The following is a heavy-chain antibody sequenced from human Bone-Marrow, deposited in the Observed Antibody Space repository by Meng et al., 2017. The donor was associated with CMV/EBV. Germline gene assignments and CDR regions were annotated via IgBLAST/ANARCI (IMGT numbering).Heavy chain of an antibody. J-gene: IGHJ4*02. V-gene: IGHV3-23*03. CDR2: IYSGGSST. CDR3: AKAQGKGY. CDR1: GFTFSSYS. Sequence: GGSLRLSCAASGFTFSSYSMNWVRQAPGKGLEWVSVIYSGGSSTYYADSVKGRFTISRDNSKNTLYLQMNSLRAEDTAVYYCAKAQGKGYWGQGTLVTVSS. D-gene: IGHD3-10*01.